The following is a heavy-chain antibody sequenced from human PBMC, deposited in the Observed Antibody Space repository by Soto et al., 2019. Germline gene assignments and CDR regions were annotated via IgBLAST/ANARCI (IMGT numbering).Heavy chain of an antibody. CDR1: GGSISSSNW. V-gene: IGHV4-4*02. CDR3: ARLLTMVRGVIRPYYGMDV. D-gene: IGHD3-10*01. J-gene: IGHJ6*02. CDR2: IYHSGST. Sequence: KPSETLSLTCAVSGGSISSSNWWSWVRQPPGKGLEWIGEIYHSGSTNYNPSLKSRVTISVDKSKNQFSLKLSSVTAADTAVYYCARLLTMVRGVIRPYYGMDVWGQGTTVTVSS.